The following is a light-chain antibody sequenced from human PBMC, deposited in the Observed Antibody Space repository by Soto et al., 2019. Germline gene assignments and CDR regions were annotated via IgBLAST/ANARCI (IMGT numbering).Light chain of an antibody. Sequence: EIVMTQSPATLSVSPGERATLSCRASQSVSSNLAWYQQKPGQAPRLLIYGASTRATGIPVRFSGSGSGTEFTLTISSLQSEDFAVYYCQQYNNWPLWTFGQGTKVE. J-gene: IGKJ1*01. CDR3: QQYNNWPLWT. V-gene: IGKV3-15*01. CDR1: QSVSSN. CDR2: GAS.